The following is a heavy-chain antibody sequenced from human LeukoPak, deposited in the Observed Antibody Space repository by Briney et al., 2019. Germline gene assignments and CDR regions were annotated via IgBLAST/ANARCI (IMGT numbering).Heavy chain of an antibody. D-gene: IGHD3-16*02. Sequence: GGSLRLSCAVSGFPFTTYNMNWVSQAPGKGLEGVSYIDSSSSTIYYADSVKGRFTVYRDNAKNSLDLQMNSLRSEDTVVYYCVRDRGISFYFDYWGQGTLVTVSS. J-gene: IGHJ4*02. CDR1: GFPFTTYN. CDR3: VRDRGISFYFDY. CDR2: IDSSSSTI. V-gene: IGHV3-48*01.